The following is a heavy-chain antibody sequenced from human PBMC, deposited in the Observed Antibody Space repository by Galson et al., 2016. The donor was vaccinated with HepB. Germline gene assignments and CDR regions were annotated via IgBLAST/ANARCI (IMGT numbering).Heavy chain of an antibody. J-gene: IGHJ5*02. D-gene: IGHD4-17*01. CDR3: AIVGGEHDYGDYNLMPVWAYFDP. CDR2: IIPIFGTA. Sequence: SVKVSCKASGGSFSSRAIGWVRQAPGHGLEWIGGIIPIFGTAEYTQKFQGKVTITADESTSTAYMELTNLRSEDTAVYYCAIVGGEHDYGDYNLMPVWAYFDPWGQGTLVTVSS. V-gene: IGHV1-69*13. CDR1: GGSFSSRA.